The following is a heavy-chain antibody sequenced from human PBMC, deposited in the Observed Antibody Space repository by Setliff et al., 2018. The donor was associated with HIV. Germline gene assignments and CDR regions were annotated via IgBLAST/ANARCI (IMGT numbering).Heavy chain of an antibody. CDR3: ARRYGTAFDI. CDR1: DGAISSWY. J-gene: IGHJ3*02. V-gene: IGHV4-4*09. Sequence: PSETLSLTCTVSDGAISSWYWNWIRQPPGKGLEWIGNILSGGSTQYNPSLESRVTISVDTSKNQFSLKLTSLTAADTAVYYCARRYGTAFDIWGQGTMVTVSS. D-gene: IGHD2-8*01. CDR2: ILSGGST.